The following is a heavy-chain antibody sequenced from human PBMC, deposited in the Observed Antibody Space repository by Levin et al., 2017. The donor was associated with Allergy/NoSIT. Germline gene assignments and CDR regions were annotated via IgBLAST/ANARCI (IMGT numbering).Heavy chain of an antibody. V-gene: IGHV4-59*01. Sequence: ESLKISCTVSGGSISSYYWSWIRQPPGKGLEWIGYIYYSGSTNYNPSLKSRVTISVDTSKNQFSLKLSSVTAADTAVYYCARGGYSYQYYYYYYMDVWGKGTTVTVSS. CDR3: ARGGYSYQYYYYYYMDV. CDR1: GGSISSYY. CDR2: IYYSGST. J-gene: IGHJ6*03. D-gene: IGHD5-18*01.